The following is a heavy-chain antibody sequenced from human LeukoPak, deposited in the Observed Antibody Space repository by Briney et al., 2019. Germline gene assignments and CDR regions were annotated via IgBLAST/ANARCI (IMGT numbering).Heavy chain of an antibody. CDR1: GVSFSIYF. J-gene: IGHJ4*02. CDR2: ISRTSEYI. V-gene: IGHV3-21*01. D-gene: IGHD3-16*01. CDR3: AGGGDFDY. Sequence: GGSLRLSCAASGVSFSIYFMNWVRQAPGKGLEWVSSISRTSEYIHYADSVRGRFAISRDNAKNSVYLQMNSLRAEDRAVYFCAGGGDFDYWGQGILVTVSA.